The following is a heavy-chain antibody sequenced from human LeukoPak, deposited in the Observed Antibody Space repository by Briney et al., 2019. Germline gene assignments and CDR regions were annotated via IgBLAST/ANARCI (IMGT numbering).Heavy chain of an antibody. CDR3: ARDRVEMATTHSSYFDY. Sequence: SETLSLTCTVSGGSVSSGSYYWSWIRQPPGKGLEWIGYIYYSGSTNYNPSLKSRVTISVDTSKNQFSLKPSSVTAADTAVYYCARDRVEMATTHSSYFDYWGQGTLVTVSS. V-gene: IGHV4-61*01. CDR2: IYYSGST. J-gene: IGHJ4*02. CDR1: GGSVSSGSYY. D-gene: IGHD5-24*01.